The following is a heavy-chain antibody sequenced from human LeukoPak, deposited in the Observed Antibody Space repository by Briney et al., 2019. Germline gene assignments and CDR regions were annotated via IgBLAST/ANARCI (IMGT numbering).Heavy chain of an antibody. J-gene: IGHJ6*03. CDR3: ATLTVGATPYYYYYYYMDV. D-gene: IGHD1-26*01. Sequence: GASVKVSCKVSGYTLTELSMHWVRQAPGKGLEWMGGFDPQDGETIYAQKFQGRVTMTEDTSTDTAYMELSSLRSEDTAVYYCATLTVGATPYYYYYYYMDVWGKGTTVTVSS. CDR1: GYTLTELS. CDR2: FDPQDGET. V-gene: IGHV1-24*01.